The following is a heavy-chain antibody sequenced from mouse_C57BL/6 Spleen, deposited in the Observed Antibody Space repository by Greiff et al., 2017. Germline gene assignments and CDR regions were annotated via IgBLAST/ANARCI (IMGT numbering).Heavy chain of an antibody. D-gene: IGHD1-1*01. V-gene: IGHV1-52*01. J-gene: IGHJ4*01. Sequence: QVQLQQPGAELVRPGSSVKLSCKASGYTFTSYWMHWVKQRPIQGLEWIGNIDPSDSETHYNQKFKDKATLTVDKSSSTAYMQLSSLTSEDSAVYYCARSPYYYGSRDYAMDYWGQGTSVTVSS. CDR3: ARSPYYYGSRDYAMDY. CDR1: GYTFTSYW. CDR2: IDPSDSET.